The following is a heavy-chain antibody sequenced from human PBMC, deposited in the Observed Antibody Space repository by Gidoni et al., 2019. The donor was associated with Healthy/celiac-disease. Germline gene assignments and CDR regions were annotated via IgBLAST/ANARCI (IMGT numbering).Heavy chain of an antibody. CDR3: AREALPAAINWFDP. CDR2: IYPGDSDT. Sequence: EVQLVQSGAEVKKPGESLKISCKASGYSFSYYWIGWVRQMPGKGLEWMGIIYPGDSDTKYSPSFQGQVTISADKSISTTYLQWNSLKASDTAMYYCAREALPAAINWFDPWGQGTLVTVSS. D-gene: IGHD2-2*01. J-gene: IGHJ5*02. CDR1: GYSFSYYW. V-gene: IGHV5-51*01.